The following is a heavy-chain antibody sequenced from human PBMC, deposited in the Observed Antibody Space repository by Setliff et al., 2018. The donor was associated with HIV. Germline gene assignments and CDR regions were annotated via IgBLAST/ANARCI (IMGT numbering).Heavy chain of an antibody. CDR3: ARDPRGLLSPVPRGYFDY. V-gene: IGHV4-38-2*02. D-gene: IGHD3-22*01. J-gene: IGHJ4*02. CDR1: GFSISSNYY. CDR2: IYHSGTA. Sequence: SETLSLTFNVSGFSISSNYYWGWVRQPPGRGLEWIGNIYHSGTAYYNPSFKTRVAISIDTSKNYVSLKLRSLTAADTAIYYCARDPRGLLSPVPRGYFDYWGQGALVTVSS.